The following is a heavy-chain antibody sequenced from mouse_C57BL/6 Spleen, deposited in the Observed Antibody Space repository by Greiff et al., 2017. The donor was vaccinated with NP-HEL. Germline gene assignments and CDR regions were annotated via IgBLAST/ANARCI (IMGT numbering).Heavy chain of an antibody. V-gene: IGHV1-50*01. J-gene: IGHJ2*01. Sequence: VQLQQSGAELVKPGASVKLSCKASGYTFTSYWMQWVKQRPGQGLEWIGEIDPSDSYTNYNQKFKGKATLTVDTSSSTAYMQLSSLTSEDSAVYYCARRGGVRTTGFDYWGQSTTLTVSS. CDR2: IDPSDSYT. D-gene: IGHD2-13*01. CDR3: ARRGGVRTTGFDY. CDR1: GYTFTSYW.